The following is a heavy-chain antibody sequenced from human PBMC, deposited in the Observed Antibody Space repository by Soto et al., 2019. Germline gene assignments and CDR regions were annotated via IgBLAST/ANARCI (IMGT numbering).Heavy chain of an antibody. J-gene: IGHJ6*03. CDR2: ISAYNGNT. CDR1: GYTFTSYG. Sequence: ASVKVSCKASGYTFTSYGISWVRQAPGQGLEWMGWISAYNGNTNYAQKLQGRVTMTTDTSTSTAYMELRSLRSDDTAVYYCARRGSTSLEDYYYYYYMDVWGKGTTVTVSS. D-gene: IGHD2-2*01. V-gene: IGHV1-18*01. CDR3: ARRGSTSLEDYYYYYYMDV.